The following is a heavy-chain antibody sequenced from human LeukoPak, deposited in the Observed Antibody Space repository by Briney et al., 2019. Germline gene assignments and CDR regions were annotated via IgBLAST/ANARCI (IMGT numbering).Heavy chain of an antibody. CDR3: ARASSYYDFWSGYDYFDY. Sequence: LWASVKVSCKASGYTFTGYYMHWARQAPGQGLEWMGWINPNSGGTNYAQKFQGRVTMTRDTSISTAYMELSRLRSDDTAVYYCARASSYYDFWSGYDYFDYWGQGTLVTVSS. J-gene: IGHJ4*02. CDR2: INPNSGGT. CDR1: GYTFTGYY. V-gene: IGHV1-2*02. D-gene: IGHD3-3*01.